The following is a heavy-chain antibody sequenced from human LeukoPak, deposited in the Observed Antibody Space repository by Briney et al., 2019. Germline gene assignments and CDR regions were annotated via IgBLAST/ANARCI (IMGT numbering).Heavy chain of an antibody. Sequence: GGSLRVSCAASGLTFSSCPMSWVRQAPGKGPEWVSVISASGASTYYADSVRDRFTISRDNSKNTLYLQMSSLRAEDTAVYYCAKRASDWYYFDYWGQGNLVTVSS. CDR3: AKRASDWYYFDY. D-gene: IGHD3-9*01. CDR1: GLTFSSCP. J-gene: IGHJ4*02. CDR2: ISASGAST. V-gene: IGHV3-23*01.